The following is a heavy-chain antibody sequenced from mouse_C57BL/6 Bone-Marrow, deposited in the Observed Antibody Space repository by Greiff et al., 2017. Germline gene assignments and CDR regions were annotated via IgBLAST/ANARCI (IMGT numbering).Heavy chain of an antibody. CDR3: ARYHYGSSPYAMDY. D-gene: IGHD1-1*01. CDR1: GFTFTDYY. V-gene: IGHV7-3*01. Sequence: EVKVVESGGGLVQPGGSLSLSCAASGFTFTDYYMSWVRQPPGKALEWLGFIRNKANGYTTEYSASVKGRFTIYRDNSQSILYLQMNALGAEDSATYYCARYHYGSSPYAMDYWGQGTSVTVSS. J-gene: IGHJ4*01. CDR2: IRNKANGYTT.